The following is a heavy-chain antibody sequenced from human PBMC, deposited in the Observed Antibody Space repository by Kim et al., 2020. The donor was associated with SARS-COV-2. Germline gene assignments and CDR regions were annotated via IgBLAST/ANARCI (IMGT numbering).Heavy chain of an antibody. V-gene: IGHV3-23*01. J-gene: IGHJ4*01. D-gene: IGHD6-13*01. CDR2: ISGSGGST. Sequence: GGSLRLSCAASGFTFSFYTMSWVRQAPGKGLDWVSSISGSGGSTYYADSVKGRVTISRDNSKNTLYLQMNSLRAEDTAVYYCATAIAAAGTGFDYWGPRSLVTVSS. CDR3: ATAIAAAGTGFDY. CDR1: GFTFSFYT.